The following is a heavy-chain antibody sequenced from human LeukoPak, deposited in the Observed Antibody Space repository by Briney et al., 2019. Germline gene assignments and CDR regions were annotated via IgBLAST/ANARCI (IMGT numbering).Heavy chain of an antibody. D-gene: IGHD4-17*01. V-gene: IGHV3-33*01. CDR2: ILFDGSDK. Sequence: GGSLRLSCVASGFTFSIYGMHWVRQAPGKGLEWLAVILFDGSDKYYADSVKGRFTISRDNAKNSLYLQMNSLRVEDTALYYCARDGDGRGEDFDYWGQGILVTVSS. CDR1: GFTFSIYG. J-gene: IGHJ4*02. CDR3: ARDGDGRGEDFDY.